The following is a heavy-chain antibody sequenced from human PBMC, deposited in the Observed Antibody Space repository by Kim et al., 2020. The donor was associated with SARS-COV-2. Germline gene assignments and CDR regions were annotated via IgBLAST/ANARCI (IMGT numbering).Heavy chain of an antibody. J-gene: IGHJ5*01. CDR2: IYYSGST. V-gene: IGHV4-39*01. CDR1: GGSISSSSYY. CDR3: AGTLLWFGELYGGHNW. Sequence: SETLSLTCTVSGGSISSSSYYWGWIRQPPGKGLEWIGSIYYSGSTYYNPSLKCRVTISVDTSKNQFSLKLSSVTAADTAVYYCAGTLLWFGELYGGHNW. D-gene: IGHD3-10*01.